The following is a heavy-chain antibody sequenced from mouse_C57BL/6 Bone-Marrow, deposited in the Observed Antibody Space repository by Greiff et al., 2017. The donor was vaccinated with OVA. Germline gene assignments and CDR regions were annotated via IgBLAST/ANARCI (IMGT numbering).Heavy chain of an antibody. Sequence: QVQLQQSGAELVRPGTSVKVSCKASGYAFPNYLIEWVKQRPGQGLEWIGVLNPGSGGTNYNEKFKGKATLTADKSSSTAYIQLSSLTSEDSAVYFCARSKYFDYWGQGTTLTVSS. CDR3: ARSKYFDY. CDR1: GYAFPNYL. J-gene: IGHJ2*01. V-gene: IGHV1-54*01. CDR2: LNPGSGGT.